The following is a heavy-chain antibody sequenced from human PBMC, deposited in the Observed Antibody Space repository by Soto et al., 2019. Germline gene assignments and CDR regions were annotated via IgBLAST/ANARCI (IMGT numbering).Heavy chain of an antibody. CDR2: IYYSGNT. CDR1: GVSITSSRYS. Sequence: SETLSLTCAVSGVSITSSRYSWAWIRQSPGKGLEWIGSIYYSGNTQYNPSLKSRVTISVYTSKSQFSLNLTSVTAADTAVYYCARHRSSGWYVDFDYWGQGTLVTVS. CDR3: ARHRSSGWYVDFDY. D-gene: IGHD6-19*01. V-gene: IGHV4-39*01. J-gene: IGHJ4*02.